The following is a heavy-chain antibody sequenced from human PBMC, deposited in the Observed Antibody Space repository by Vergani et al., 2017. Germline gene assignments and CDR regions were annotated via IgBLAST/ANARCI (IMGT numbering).Heavy chain of an antibody. Sequence: EVQLLESGGGLVQPGGSLRLSCAASGFTFSSYAMSWVRQVPGKGLEWVSGISGSGGNTYYANSVKGRFTISRDNSKNTLYLQMNSLRAEDTAVYYCARSDSNYVSYYYYMDVWGKGTTVTVSS. CDR2: ISGSGGNT. V-gene: IGHV3-23*01. D-gene: IGHD4-11*01. CDR1: GFTFSSYA. J-gene: IGHJ6*03. CDR3: ARSDSNYVSYYYYMDV.